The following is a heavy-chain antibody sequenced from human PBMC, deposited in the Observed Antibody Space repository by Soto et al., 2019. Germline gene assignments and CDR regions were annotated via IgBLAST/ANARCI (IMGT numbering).Heavy chain of an antibody. J-gene: IGHJ4*02. CDR3: ARMVGATEDY. CDR2: TYYRSKWYN. D-gene: IGHD1-26*01. Sequence: PSQTLSLTCAISGDSVSSSSAAWNWVRQSPSRGLEWLGRTYYRSKWYNDYAVSMKSRITINPDTSKNQFYLQLKSVTPEDTAVYYCARMVGATEDYWGQGTLVTVSS. CDR1: GDSVSSSSAA. V-gene: IGHV6-1*01.